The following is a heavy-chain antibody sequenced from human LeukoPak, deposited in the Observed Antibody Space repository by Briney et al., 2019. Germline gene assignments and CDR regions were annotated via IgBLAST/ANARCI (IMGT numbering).Heavy chain of an antibody. CDR3: ARPGYCSSTSCNWFEP. Sequence: GESLKISCKGSGYSFTSYWIGWVRQMPGKGLEWMGIIYPGDSDTRYSPSFQGQVTISADKSISTAYLQWSGLKASDTAMYYCARPGYCSSTSCNWFEPWGQGTLVTVSS. CDR1: GYSFTSYW. CDR2: IYPGDSDT. J-gene: IGHJ5*02. V-gene: IGHV5-51*01. D-gene: IGHD2-2*01.